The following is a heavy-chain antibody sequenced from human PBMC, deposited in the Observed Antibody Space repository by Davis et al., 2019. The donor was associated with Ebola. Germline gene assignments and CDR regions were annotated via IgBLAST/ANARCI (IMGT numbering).Heavy chain of an antibody. CDR3: ARGSRVVVAATLYYYYGMDV. CDR2: IYYSGST. D-gene: IGHD2-15*01. J-gene: IGHJ6*04. V-gene: IGHV4-59*01. CDR1: GGSISSYY. Sequence: MPSETLSLTCTVSGGSISSYYWSWIRQPPGKGLEWIGYIYYSGSTNYNPSLKSRVTMSVDTSKNQFSLRLTSVTAADTAVYYCARGSRVVVAATLYYYYGMDVWGKGTTVTVSS.